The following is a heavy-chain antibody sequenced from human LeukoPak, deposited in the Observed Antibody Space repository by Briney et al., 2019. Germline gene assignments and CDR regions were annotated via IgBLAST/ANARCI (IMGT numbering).Heavy chain of an antibody. V-gene: IGHV1-8*01. CDR1: GYTFTSYD. Sequence: ASVKVSCKASGYTFTSYDINWVRQATGQGLEWMGWMNPNSGNTGYAQKFQGRVTMTRNTSISTAYMELSSLRSEDMAVYYCARVAYGSGSYVHYWGQGTLVTVSS. J-gene: IGHJ4*02. D-gene: IGHD3-10*01. CDR3: ARVAYGSGSYVHY. CDR2: MNPNSGNT.